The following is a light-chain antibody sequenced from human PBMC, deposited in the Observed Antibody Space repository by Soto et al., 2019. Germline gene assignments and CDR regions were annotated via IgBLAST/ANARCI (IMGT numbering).Light chain of an antibody. J-gene: IGLJ3*02. V-gene: IGLV1-47*01. CDR1: SSNIGINY. Sequence: QSVLTQPPSASGTPGQRVTISCSGSSSNIGINYVYWYQQLPGTAPKLLIYRNNQRPSGVPDRFSGSKSGTSASLAISGLRSEGEADYYCAAWDDSLSSPVFGGGTKVTVL. CDR2: RNN. CDR3: AAWDDSLSSPV.